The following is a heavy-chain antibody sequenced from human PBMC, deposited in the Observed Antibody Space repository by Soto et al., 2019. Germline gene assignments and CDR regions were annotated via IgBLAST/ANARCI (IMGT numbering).Heavy chain of an antibody. CDR2: INPNSGFT. Sequence: ASVNVSCKASGYTFTASSMNWVRQAPGQGLEWLGWINPNSGFTNYAQKFQGRVTMTRDTSVSTAYMELSRLRSDDTAVYYCAIVAYTWGSNAFESWGQGTMVTVSS. CDR3: AIVAYTWGSNAFES. CDR1: GYTFTASS. J-gene: IGHJ3*02. V-gene: IGHV1-2*02. D-gene: IGHD1-1*01.